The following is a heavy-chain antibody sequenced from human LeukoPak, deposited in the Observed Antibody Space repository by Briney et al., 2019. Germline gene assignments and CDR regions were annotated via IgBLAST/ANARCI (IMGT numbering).Heavy chain of an antibody. J-gene: IGHJ3*02. V-gene: IGHV1-2*02. CDR2: INPNSGGT. CDR1: GYTFTGYY. CDR3: ARSVATDNAYDI. Sequence: ASVKDSCKASGYTFTGYYMHRVRQAPGQGLEGMGWINPNSGGTNYAQKFQGRVTMTRDTSISTAYMELSRLRSDDTAVYYCARSVATDNAYDIWGQGTMVTVS. D-gene: IGHD5-12*01.